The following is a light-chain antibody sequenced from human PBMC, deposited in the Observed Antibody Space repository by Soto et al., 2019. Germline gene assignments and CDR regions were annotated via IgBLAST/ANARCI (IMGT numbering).Light chain of an antibody. Sequence: QSALTQPPSASGSPGQSVTISCTGTSSDVGAYDYVCWYQQHPVKAPKLMIYEVNKRPSGVPDRFSGSKSGNTASLTVSGLQAGDEADYYCSSFAGNGTVVFGGGTKLTVL. CDR1: SSDVGAYDY. CDR3: SSFAGNGTVV. J-gene: IGLJ3*02. V-gene: IGLV2-8*01. CDR2: EVN.